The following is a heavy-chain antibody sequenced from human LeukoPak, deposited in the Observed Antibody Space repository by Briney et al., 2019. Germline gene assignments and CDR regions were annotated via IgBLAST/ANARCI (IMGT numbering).Heavy chain of an antibody. CDR2: TIPLFGTT. D-gene: IGHD1-1*01. CDR1: GRSFTPYA. CDR3: ARGTWSDVGYYYYYYMDV. V-gene: IGHV1-69*05. J-gene: IGHJ6*03. Sequence: SVKVSCKASGRSFTPYAISWVRQAPGGGLEWMGGTIPLFGTTKYAQKFQDRVTITTDDSMSTAYMELSSLTSEDTALYYCARGTWSDVGYYYYYYMDVWGKGTTVTVSS.